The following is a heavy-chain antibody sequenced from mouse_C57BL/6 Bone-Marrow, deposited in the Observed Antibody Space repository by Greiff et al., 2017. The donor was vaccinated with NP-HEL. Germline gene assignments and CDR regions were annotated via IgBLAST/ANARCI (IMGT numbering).Heavy chain of an antibody. CDR3: ARLGYYGSWYFDV. CDR2: INPNYGTT. D-gene: IGHD1-1*01. V-gene: IGHV1-39*01. CDR1: GYSFTDYN. J-gene: IGHJ1*03. Sequence: VQLKQSGPELVKPGASVKISCKASGYSFTDYNMNWVKQSNGKSLEWIGVINPNYGTTSYNQKFKGKATLTVDQSSSIAYMQLNSLTSEDSAVYYCARLGYYGSWYFDVWGTGTTVTVSS.